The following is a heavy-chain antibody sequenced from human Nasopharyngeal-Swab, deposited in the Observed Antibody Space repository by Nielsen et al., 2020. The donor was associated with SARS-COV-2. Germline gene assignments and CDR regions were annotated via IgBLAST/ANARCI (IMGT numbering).Heavy chain of an antibody. V-gene: IGHV3-9*01. J-gene: IGHJ6*02. Sequence: VRQAPGKGLEWVSGISWNSGSIGYADSVKGRFTISRDRAKNTLYLQMDSLRGEDTAVYYCAGGAAGMDVWGQGITVTVSS. CDR3: AGGAAGMDV. D-gene: IGHD6-25*01. CDR2: ISWNSGSI.